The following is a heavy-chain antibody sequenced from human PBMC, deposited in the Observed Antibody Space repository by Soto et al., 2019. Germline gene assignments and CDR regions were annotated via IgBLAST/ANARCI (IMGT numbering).Heavy chain of an antibody. CDR2: ISAYNGNT. V-gene: IGHV1-18*01. Sequence: LVNRACKASGYTFTRYGSGWVRQAPGQGLEWMGWISAYNGNTNYAQKLQGRVTMTTDTSTSTAYMELRSLRSDDTAVYYCARDRPYYDILTGYYPLGYWGQGTLVTVSS. CDR3: ARDRPYYDILTGYYPLGY. J-gene: IGHJ4*02. D-gene: IGHD3-9*01. CDR1: GYTFTRYG.